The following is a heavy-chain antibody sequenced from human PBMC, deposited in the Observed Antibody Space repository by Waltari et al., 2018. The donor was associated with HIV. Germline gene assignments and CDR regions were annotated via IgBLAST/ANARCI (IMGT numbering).Heavy chain of an antibody. CDR3: ASVLTPSSGDTRWYFDY. J-gene: IGHJ4*02. D-gene: IGHD6-19*01. V-gene: IGHV1-2*02. Sequence: QVQLVQSGAEVKKPGASVKVSCKASGYTFTGYYMHWVRQAPGQGLEWMGWINPNSGGTNYAQKFQGRVTMTRDTSISTAYMELSRLRSDDTAVYYCASVLTPSSGDTRWYFDYWGQGTLVTVSS. CDR2: INPNSGGT. CDR1: GYTFTGYY.